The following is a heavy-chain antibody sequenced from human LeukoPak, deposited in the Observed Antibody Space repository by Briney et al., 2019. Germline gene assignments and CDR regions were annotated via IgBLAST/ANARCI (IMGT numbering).Heavy chain of an antibody. CDR3: ARRGTIDSGRPWN. CDR2: MHYSGST. CDR1: GGSINISDYY. J-gene: IGHJ4*02. D-gene: IGHD1-26*01. V-gene: IGHV4-39*01. Sequence: SETLSLTSTVSGGSINISDYYWGWIRQPPGKGLEWIGSMHYSGSTYYNPSLKSRVTISVDTSKNQFSLKVSSVTAADTAVYYCARRGTIDSGRPWNWGQGTLVTVSS.